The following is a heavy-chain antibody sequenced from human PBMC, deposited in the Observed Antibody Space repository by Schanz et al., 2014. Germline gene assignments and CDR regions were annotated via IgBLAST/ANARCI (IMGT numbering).Heavy chain of an antibody. Sequence: EGQLMESGGGLVQPGGSLRLSCAASGFGFNSYWMSWVRQAPGKGPEFFAHIREDERVSHYVASLRGRVTISRDNANNFLFLQMNNLRDEDTAVYYCATHPNWSFEYWGQGALVIVSS. V-gene: IGHV3-7*01. CDR2: IREDERVS. D-gene: IGHD1-1*01. J-gene: IGHJ4*02. CDR1: GFGFNSYW. CDR3: ATHPNWSFEY.